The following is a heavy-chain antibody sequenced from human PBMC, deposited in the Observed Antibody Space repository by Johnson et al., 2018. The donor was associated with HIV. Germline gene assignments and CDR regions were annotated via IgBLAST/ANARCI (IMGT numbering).Heavy chain of an antibody. D-gene: IGHD6-13*01. V-gene: IGHV3-30-3*01. CDR1: GFTFSSYA. J-gene: IGHJ3*02. CDR3: ANNLQQLATKDAFDI. Sequence: QVQLVESGGGVVQPGRSLRLSCAASGFTFSSYAMHWVRQAPGKGLEWVAVISYDGSNKYYADSVTGRFTISRDNSKNTPYLQMNSLGAEDTAVYYCANNLQQLATKDAFDIWGQGTMVTVSS. CDR2: ISYDGSNK.